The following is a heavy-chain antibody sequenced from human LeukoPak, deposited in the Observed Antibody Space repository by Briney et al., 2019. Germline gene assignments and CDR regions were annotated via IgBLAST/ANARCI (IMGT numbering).Heavy chain of an antibody. CDR1: GYTFTSYG. D-gene: IGHD1-26*01. Sequence: APVKVSCKASGYTFTSYGISWVRQAPGQGLEWMGWISAYNGNTNYAQKLQGRVTMTTDTSTSTAYMELRSLRSDDTAVYYCARGREWELSTHFDYWGQGTLVTVSS. J-gene: IGHJ4*02. V-gene: IGHV1-18*01. CDR2: ISAYNGNT. CDR3: ARGREWELSTHFDY.